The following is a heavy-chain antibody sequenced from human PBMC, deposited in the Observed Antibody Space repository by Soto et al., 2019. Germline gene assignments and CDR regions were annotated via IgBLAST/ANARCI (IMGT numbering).Heavy chain of an antibody. V-gene: IGHV3-11*06. D-gene: IGHD2-8*01. CDR1: GFTFSDYY. J-gene: IGHJ6*02. CDR2: ISSSSRYT. Sequence: QVQLVESGGGLVKPGVSLRLSCAGSGFTFSDYYMSWILQAPGKGLEWVSYISSSSRYTNYPESVKGRFTISRDHAKNSLYLQMNSLRADDTAVYYSARGRRVFPIEPYFYYGLDVWGQWTTVTVSS. CDR3: ARGRRVFPIEPYFYYGLDV.